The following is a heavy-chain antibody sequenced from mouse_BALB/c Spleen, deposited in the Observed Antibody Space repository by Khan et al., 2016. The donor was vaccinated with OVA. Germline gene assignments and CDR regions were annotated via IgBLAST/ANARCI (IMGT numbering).Heavy chain of an antibody. V-gene: IGHV5-6-5*01. CDR2: ISSGGST. Sequence: EVQLVESGGGLVKPGGSLKLSCAASGFTFSNYAMSWVRQSPEKRLEWVASISSGGSTYYPDSVKCRFPISRDNARNILFLQMRSLWSEDTAMYYCARDYWFAYWGQGTLVTVSA. CDR3: ARDYWFAY. CDR1: GFTFSNYA. J-gene: IGHJ3*01.